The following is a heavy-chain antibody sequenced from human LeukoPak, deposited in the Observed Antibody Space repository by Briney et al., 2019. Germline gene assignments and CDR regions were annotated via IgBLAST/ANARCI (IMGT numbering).Heavy chain of an antibody. D-gene: IGHD3-3*01. V-gene: IGHV1-46*01. J-gene: IGHJ6*03. CDR1: GYTFTIYN. Sequence: ASVKVSRKASGYTFTIYNIHWVRQAPGQGLEWMGMINPSDGATTYAQRFQGRLTMPSDMSTPTVYMYLRSLTSGVTGVYFSAREKRGGLSGFLEGLFATYYTYYYMDVWGRGIMVTVSS. CDR2: INPSDGAT. CDR3: AREKRGGLSGFLEGLFATYYTYYYMDV.